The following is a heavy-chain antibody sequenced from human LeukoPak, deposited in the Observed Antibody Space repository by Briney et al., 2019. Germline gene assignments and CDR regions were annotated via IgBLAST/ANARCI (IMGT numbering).Heavy chain of an antibody. V-gene: IGHV1-69*04. J-gene: IGHJ4*02. CDR3: ARVSGPLGQLSY. D-gene: IGHD2-2*01. Sequence: SVKVSCKASGGTFSSYAISWVRQAPGQGLEWMGRIIPIFGIANYAQKFQGRVTITADKSTSTAYMELSGLRSEDTAVYYCARVSGPLGQLSYWGQGTLVTVSS. CDR1: GGTFSSYA. CDR2: IIPIFGIA.